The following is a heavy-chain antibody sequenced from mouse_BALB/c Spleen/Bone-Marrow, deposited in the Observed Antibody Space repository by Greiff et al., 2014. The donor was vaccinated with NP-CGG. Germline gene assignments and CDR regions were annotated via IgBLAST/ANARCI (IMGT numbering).Heavy chain of an antibody. CDR3: NHYGNTFDY. CDR1: GYTFTDHA. D-gene: IGHD1-1*01. J-gene: IGHJ2*01. V-gene: IGHV1S53*02. CDR2: ISPGTGSI. Sequence: QVQLQQSDAELVKPGASVKISCEASGYTFTDHAIHWVKQKPEQGLEWIGYISPGTGSIKYNEKFKDKVTLTADKSSSTAYMQLNSLTSEDSTVYFCNHYGNTFDYWGQGTTLTVSS.